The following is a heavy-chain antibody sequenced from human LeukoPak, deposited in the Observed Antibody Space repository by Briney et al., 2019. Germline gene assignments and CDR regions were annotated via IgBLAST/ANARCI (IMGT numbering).Heavy chain of an antibody. Sequence: GESLKISCKGFGYSFTSYWIGWVRQMPGKGLEWMGIIYPGDSDTRYSPSFQGQVTISADKSISTAYLQWSSLKASDTAMYYCARHPSAVSVWNWFDPWRQGTLVTVSS. CDR3: ARHPSAVSVWNWFDP. D-gene: IGHD3-16*01. J-gene: IGHJ5*02. CDR2: IYPGDSDT. CDR1: GYSFTSYW. V-gene: IGHV5-51*01.